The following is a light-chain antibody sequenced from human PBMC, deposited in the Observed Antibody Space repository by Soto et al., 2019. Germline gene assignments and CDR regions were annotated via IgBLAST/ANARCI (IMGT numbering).Light chain of an antibody. CDR1: QTISTW. V-gene: IGKV1-39*01. Sequence: DIQVTQSPSTLSASVGDRVTITCRASQTISTWMAWYQQKPGKAPKLLIYTASSLQSGVPSRFSGSGSGTDFTLTISSLQPEDFATYYCQQSYSTPWTFGQGTKVDIK. J-gene: IGKJ1*01. CDR3: QQSYSTPWT. CDR2: TAS.